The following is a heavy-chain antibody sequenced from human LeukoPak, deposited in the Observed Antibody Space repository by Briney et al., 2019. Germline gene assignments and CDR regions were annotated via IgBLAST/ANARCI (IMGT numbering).Heavy chain of an antibody. CDR1: ILTFNADV. Sequence: GGSLRLSCAASILTFNADVMGWVRQAPGKGLECISAISGSGGRTYYADSVKGRFAISRDNSRNTLYLQMNSLRLEDTAIYYCARVSGRIQIWPQPFGDGMDVWGQGTTATVSS. J-gene: IGHJ6*02. V-gene: IGHV3-23*01. CDR3: ARVSGRIQIWPQPFGDGMDV. D-gene: IGHD5-18*01. CDR2: ISGSGGRT.